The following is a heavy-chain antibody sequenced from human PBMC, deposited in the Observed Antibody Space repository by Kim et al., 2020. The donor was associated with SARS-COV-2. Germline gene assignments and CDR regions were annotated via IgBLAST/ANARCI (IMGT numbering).Heavy chain of an antibody. D-gene: IGHD1-26*01. V-gene: IGHV3-13*01. J-gene: IGHJ6*02. Sequence: GGSLRLSCAASGFTFSSHDMHWVRQATGKGLEWVSGIGADGDTYYLGSVRGRFTISRENAKNSLYLQMNSLTVGDTAVYYCVRDLSGSNYYYGMDVWGQVTTVTVSS. CDR2: IGADGDT. CDR3: VRDLSGSNYYYGMDV. CDR1: GFTFSSHD.